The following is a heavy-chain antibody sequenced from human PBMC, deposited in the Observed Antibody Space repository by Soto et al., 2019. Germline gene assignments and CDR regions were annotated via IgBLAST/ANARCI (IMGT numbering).Heavy chain of an antibody. V-gene: IGHV2-5*01. CDR1: GFSLSTTAVA. J-gene: IGHJ4*02. D-gene: IGHD1-26*01. Sequence: SGPTLLNPTQTLTLTCTFSGFSLSTTAVAVGWIRQPPGKALEWLAVIFWNDDKVYSPSLQSRLTISKDTSKNQVVLTLTNVEPVDTAIYYCAHRLLSTYYSDTVWELWGQGILVTVSS. CDR2: IFWNDDK. CDR3: AHRLLSTYYSDTVWEL.